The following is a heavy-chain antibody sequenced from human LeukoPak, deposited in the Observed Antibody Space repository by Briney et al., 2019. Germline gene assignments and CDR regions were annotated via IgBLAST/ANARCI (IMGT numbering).Heavy chain of an antibody. Sequence: GGSLRLSCAAPGFTFSSYGMHWVRQAPGKGLEWVAVIWYDGSNKYYADSVKGRFTISRDNSKNTLYLQMNSLRAEDTAVYYCARSDWFMYAFDIWGQGTMVTVSS. D-gene: IGHD3-9*01. CDR3: ARSDWFMYAFDI. V-gene: IGHV3-33*01. CDR1: GFTFSSYG. J-gene: IGHJ3*02. CDR2: IWYDGSNK.